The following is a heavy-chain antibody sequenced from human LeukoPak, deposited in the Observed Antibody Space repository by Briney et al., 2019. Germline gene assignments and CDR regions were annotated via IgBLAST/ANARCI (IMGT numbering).Heavy chain of an antibody. D-gene: IGHD4-11*01. Sequence: SVKVSCKASGGTFSSYAISWLRQAPGQGLEWRGEIIPIFGTANYAQKFQGRVTITTDESTSTAYMELSSLRSEDTAVYYCATGIRPPSYSNYVSIGYYYMDVWGKGTTVTVSS. V-gene: IGHV1-69*05. CDR2: IIPIFGTA. J-gene: IGHJ6*03. CDR1: GGTFSSYA. CDR3: ATGIRPPSYSNYVSIGYYYMDV.